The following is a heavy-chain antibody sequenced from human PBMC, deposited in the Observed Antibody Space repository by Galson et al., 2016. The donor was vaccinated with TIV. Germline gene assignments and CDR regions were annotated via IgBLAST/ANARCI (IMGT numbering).Heavy chain of an antibody. D-gene: IGHD3-22*01. CDR3: VRRTHYDSSGFSDAFDV. CDR2: IHYSGST. J-gene: IGHJ3*01. V-gene: IGHV4-38-2*01. CDR1: GFTFSAYW. Sequence: LRLSCAASGFTFSAYWMSWLRQPPGKGLEWIGSIHYSGSTYYSPSLNSRVTISVDTSMNQFSVKLRSVTAADTAVYYCVRRTHYDSSGFSDAFDVWGQGTMVTVSS.